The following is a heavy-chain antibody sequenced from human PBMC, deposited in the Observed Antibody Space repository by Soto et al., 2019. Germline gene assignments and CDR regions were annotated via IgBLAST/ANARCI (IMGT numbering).Heavy chain of an antibody. Sequence: GASVKVSCKASGGTFSSYAISWVRQAPGQGLEWMGGIIPIFGTANYAQKFQGRVTITADGSTSTAYMELSSLRSEDTTVYYCARVAVVVFGYFDLWGRGTLVTVSS. CDR2: IIPIFGTA. J-gene: IGHJ2*01. D-gene: IGHD2-2*01. CDR1: GGTFSSYA. V-gene: IGHV1-69*13. CDR3: ARVAVVVFGYFDL.